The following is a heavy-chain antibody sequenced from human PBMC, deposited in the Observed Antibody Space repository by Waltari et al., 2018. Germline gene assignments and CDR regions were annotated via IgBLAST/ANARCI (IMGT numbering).Heavy chain of an antibody. J-gene: IGHJ6*02. CDR2: INHSGST. CDR3: ARYSPLRAAAGTKGRHYGMDV. V-gene: IGHV4-34*01. D-gene: IGHD6-13*01. CDR1: GGSFSGYY. Sequence: QVQLQQWGAGLLKPSETLSLTCAVYGGSFSGYYWSWIRQPPGKGLEWIGEINHSGSTNYHPSLKSRVTISVDTSKNQFSLKLSSVTAADTAVYYCARYSPLRAAAGTKGRHYGMDVWGQGTTVTVSS.